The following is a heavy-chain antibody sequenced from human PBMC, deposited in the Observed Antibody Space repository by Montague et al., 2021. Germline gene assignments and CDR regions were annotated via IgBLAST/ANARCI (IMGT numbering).Heavy chain of an antibody. V-gene: IGHV4-59*08. CDR1: SGSISSFS. CDR3: ARGDCSDIHFDS. D-gene: IGHD2-21*01. J-gene: IGHJ5*01. Sequence: SETLSPTCIVSSGSISSFSWAWIRQAPGKALEWIGHLYDSGDTYYNPSLHSRLTFSLDTSRNQFFLRLTSVTAADTAVYYCARGDCSDIHFDSWGQGTLVTVSS. CDR2: LYDSGDT.